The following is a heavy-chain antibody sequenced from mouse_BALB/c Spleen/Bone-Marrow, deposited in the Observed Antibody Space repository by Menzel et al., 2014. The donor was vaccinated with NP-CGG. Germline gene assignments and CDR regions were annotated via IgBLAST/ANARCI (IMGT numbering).Heavy chain of an antibody. V-gene: IGHV5-12-2*01. CDR2: ISNGGGST. D-gene: IGHD1-2*01. CDR3: ARRSAATYYCDY. Sequence: EVQVVESGGGLVQPGGSLKLSCAASGFTFSSYTMSWVRQTPEKRLEWVAYISNGGGSTYYPDTVKGRFTISRDNAKNTLYLEMSSLKSEDTAMYYCARRSAATYYCDYWGQGTTLTVSS. J-gene: IGHJ2*01. CDR1: GFTFSSYT.